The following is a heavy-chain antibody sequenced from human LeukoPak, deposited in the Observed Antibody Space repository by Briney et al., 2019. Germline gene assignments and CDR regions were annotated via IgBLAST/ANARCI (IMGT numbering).Heavy chain of an antibody. CDR3: ARGDYGDY. J-gene: IGHJ4*02. CDR1: GYTFTSYY. Sequence: ASVKVSCKASGYTFTSYYISWVRQAPRQGLEWMGWISGYSGNTNYAQKLQGRVTMTTDTSTSTAYMELRSLRSDDTAMYYCARGDYGDYWGQGTLVTVSS. CDR2: ISGYSGNT. V-gene: IGHV1-18*01.